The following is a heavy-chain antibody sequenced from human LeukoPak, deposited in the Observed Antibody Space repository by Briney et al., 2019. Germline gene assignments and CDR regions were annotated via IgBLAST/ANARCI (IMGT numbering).Heavy chain of an antibody. CDR1: GFTFSSYG. J-gene: IGHJ6*02. D-gene: IGHD6-19*01. CDR3: AKSQGSGSHYYYYGMDV. CDR2: ISYDGSNK. Sequence: PGRSLRLSCAASGFTFSSYGMHWVRQAPGKGLKWVAVISYDGSNKYYADPVKGRFTISRDNSKNTLYLQMNSLRAEDTAVYYCAKSQGSGSHYYYYGMDVWGQGTTVTVSS. V-gene: IGHV3-30*18.